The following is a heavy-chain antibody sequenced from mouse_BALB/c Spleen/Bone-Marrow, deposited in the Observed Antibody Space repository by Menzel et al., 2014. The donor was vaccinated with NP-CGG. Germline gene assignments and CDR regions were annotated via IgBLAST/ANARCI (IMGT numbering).Heavy chain of an antibody. V-gene: IGHV14-3*02. CDR2: IDPANGNT. CDR1: GLNIKDTY. CDR3: ASYVYGYYFDY. J-gene: IGHJ2*01. D-gene: IGHD2-2*01. Sequence: VQLQQSGAELVKPGASVKLSCTASGLNIKDTYMHWVKQRPEQGLEWIGRIDPANGNTKYDPKFQGKASITADTSSNTAYLQLSSLTSEDTAVYYCASYVYGYYFDYRGQGTTLTVSS.